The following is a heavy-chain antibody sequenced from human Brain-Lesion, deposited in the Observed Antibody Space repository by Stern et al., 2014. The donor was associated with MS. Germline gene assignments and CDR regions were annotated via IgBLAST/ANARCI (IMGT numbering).Heavy chain of an antibody. J-gene: IGHJ4*02. Sequence: ESGPALVTPTQTLTLTCTFSGFSLRTDGVGVGWVRQPPGQALESLALIYWDNDKRYSPSLRSWLTITKDTSRNQVVLTMTNMDPVDTATYYCAHRRPHYASWDNGDFDYWGQGALVTVSS. CDR1: GFSLRTDGVG. CDR3: AHRRPHYASWDNGDFDY. D-gene: IGHD3-3*01. V-gene: IGHV2-5*02. CDR2: IYWDNDK.